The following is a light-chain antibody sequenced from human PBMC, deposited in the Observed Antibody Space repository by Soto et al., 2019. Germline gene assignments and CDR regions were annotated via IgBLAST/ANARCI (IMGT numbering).Light chain of an antibody. CDR2: DAS. Sequence: DIQMTQSPSTLSASVGDRVTITCRASQSISSWLAWYQQKPGKAPKLLIYDASSLKGGVPSRFSVCGSGSEFTLTISSLQPDDFVTYDCQQYNSYPQTFGQGTKVEIK. V-gene: IGKV1-5*01. CDR3: QQYNSYPQT. J-gene: IGKJ1*01. CDR1: QSISSW.